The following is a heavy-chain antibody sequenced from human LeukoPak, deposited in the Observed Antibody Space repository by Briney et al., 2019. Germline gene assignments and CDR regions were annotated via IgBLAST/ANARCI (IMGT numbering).Heavy chain of an antibody. CDR1: GFTFSTYS. CDR2: IGRSSSPI. CDR3: ARGPSSQFRTDY. Sequence: GGSLRLSCAASGFTFSTYSMNWVRQAPGKGLEWVSYIGRSSSPIYYADSVKGRFTVSRDNAKNSLYLQMNGLRAEDTAVYYCARGPSSQFRTDYWGQGTLVTVS. J-gene: IGHJ4*02. V-gene: IGHV3-48*01. D-gene: IGHD2-2*01.